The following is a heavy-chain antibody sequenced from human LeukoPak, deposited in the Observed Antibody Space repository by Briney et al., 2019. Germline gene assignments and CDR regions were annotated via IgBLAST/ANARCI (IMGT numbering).Heavy chain of an antibody. CDR2: MNPNSGNT. J-gene: IGHJ4*02. Sequence: GASVKVSCKASGYTFTSYDINRVRQATGQGLEWMGWMNPNSGNTGYAQKFQGRVTMTRDTSTSTVYMELSSLRSEDTAVYYCARAQDSSSSTPFDYWGQGTLVTVSS. D-gene: IGHD6-6*01. CDR1: GYTFTSYD. CDR3: ARAQDSSSSTPFDY. V-gene: IGHV1-8*01.